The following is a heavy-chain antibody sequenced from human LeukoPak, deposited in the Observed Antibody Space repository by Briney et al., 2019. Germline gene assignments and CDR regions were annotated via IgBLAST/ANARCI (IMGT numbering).Heavy chain of an antibody. CDR1: GYTFTGYY. CDR3: ARVVVATIDWFDP. V-gene: IGHV1-2*02. D-gene: IGHD5-12*01. CDR2: IDPSSGGT. J-gene: IGHJ5*02. Sequence: ASVKVSCRASGYTFTGYYVHWVRQAPGQGLEWMGWIDPSSGGTHYAQNFQGRVTMTRDTSISTAYVELSRLRSDDTAVYYCARVVVATIDWFDPWGQGTLVTVSS.